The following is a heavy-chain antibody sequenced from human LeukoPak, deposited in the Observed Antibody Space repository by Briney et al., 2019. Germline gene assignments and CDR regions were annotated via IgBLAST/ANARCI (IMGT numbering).Heavy chain of an antibody. Sequence: GGSLRLSCAASGFTFSSYSMNWVRQAPGKGLEWVSSISSNSDYIYYADSVKGRFTISSDNAKNSLYLQMNSLRAEDTAVYYCARIRDYYDSSGYSYGYYGMDVWGQGTTVTVSS. CDR1: GFTFSSYS. D-gene: IGHD3-22*01. V-gene: IGHV3-21*01. J-gene: IGHJ6*02. CDR3: ARIRDYYDSSGYSYGYYGMDV. CDR2: ISSNSDYI.